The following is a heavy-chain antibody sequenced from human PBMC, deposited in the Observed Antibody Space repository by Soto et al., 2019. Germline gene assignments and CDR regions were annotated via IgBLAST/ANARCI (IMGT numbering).Heavy chain of an antibody. Sequence: SGGSLRLSCAASGFTFSSYAMSWVRQAPGKGLEWVSAISGSGGSTYYADSVKGRFTISRDNSKNTLYLQMNSLRAEDTAVYYCAKDHRYSNYYYDSSGYDFDYWGQGTLVTVSS. CDR2: ISGSGGST. V-gene: IGHV3-23*01. J-gene: IGHJ4*02. CDR3: AKDHRYSNYYYDSSGYDFDY. CDR1: GFTFSSYA. D-gene: IGHD3-22*01.